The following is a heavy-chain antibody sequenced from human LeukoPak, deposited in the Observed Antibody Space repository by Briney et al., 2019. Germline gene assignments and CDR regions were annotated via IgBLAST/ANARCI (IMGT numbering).Heavy chain of an antibody. CDR3: TLYNY. CDR2: INPGNGDT. D-gene: IGHD2-2*02. J-gene: IGHJ4*02. Sequence: GASVKVSCKTSGYSFTSQDMHWVRQAPGQSLEWMGCINPGNGDTKYSQEFQGRVTITRDTSATTAYMELSSLRSDDMAVYSCTLYNYWGQGTLVTVSS. CDR1: GYSFTSQD. V-gene: IGHV1-3*03.